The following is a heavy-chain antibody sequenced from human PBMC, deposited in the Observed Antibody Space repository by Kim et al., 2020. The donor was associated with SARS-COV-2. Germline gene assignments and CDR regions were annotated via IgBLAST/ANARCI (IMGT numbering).Heavy chain of an antibody. CDR2: IKQDGSEK. D-gene: IGHD1-26*01. V-gene: IGHV3-7*01. J-gene: IGHJ4*02. CDR1: GFTFSSYW. Sequence: GGSLRLSCAASGFTFSSYWMSWVRQAPGKGLEWVANIKQDGSEKYYVDSVKGRFTISRDNAKNSLYLQMNSLRAEDTAVYYCARDKLSGSYFGSFFDFWGQGTLATVSS. CDR3: ARDKLSGSYFGSFFDF.